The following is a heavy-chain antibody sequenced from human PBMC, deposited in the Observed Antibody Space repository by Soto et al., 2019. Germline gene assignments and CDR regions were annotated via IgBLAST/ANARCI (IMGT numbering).Heavy chain of an antibody. D-gene: IGHD2-2*01. V-gene: IGHV3-23*01. J-gene: IGHJ6*02. CDR2: ISGSGGST. CDR1: GFTFSSYA. Sequence: EVQLLESGGGLVQPGGSLRLSCAASGFTFSSYAMSWVRQAPGKGLEWVSAISGSGGSTYYADSVKGRFTISRDNSKNTLYLQMNSLRAEDTAVYYCARSLGYCSSTSCYYYYYGMDVWGQGTTVTVSS. CDR3: ARSLGYCSSTSCYYYYYGMDV.